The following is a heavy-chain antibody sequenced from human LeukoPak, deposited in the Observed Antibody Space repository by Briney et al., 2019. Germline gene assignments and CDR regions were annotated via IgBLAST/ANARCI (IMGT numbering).Heavy chain of an antibody. V-gene: IGHV3-30*18. Sequence: PGGSLRLSCAASGFTFSSYGMHWVRQAPGKGLEWVAVISYDGSNKYYADSVKGRFTISRDNSKNTLYLQMNSLRAEDTAVYYCAKAGVIVGDGYNLGYWGQGTLVTVSS. CDR2: ISYDGSNK. CDR3: AKAGVIVGDGYNLGY. CDR1: GFTFSSYG. D-gene: IGHD5-24*01. J-gene: IGHJ4*02.